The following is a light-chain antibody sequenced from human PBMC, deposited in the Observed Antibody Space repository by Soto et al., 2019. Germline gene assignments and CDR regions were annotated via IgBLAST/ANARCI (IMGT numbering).Light chain of an antibody. V-gene: IGKV3-15*01. CDR2: GAS. J-gene: IGKJ1*01. CDR1: QSVSSN. Sequence: EIVMTQSPATLSVSPGERATLSCRPSQSVSSNLAWYQQKPGQAPRLLIYGASTRATGIPARFSGSRSGTEFTLTISSLQSEDFAVYYCQHYNNWPRTFGQGTKVEIK. CDR3: QHYNNWPRT.